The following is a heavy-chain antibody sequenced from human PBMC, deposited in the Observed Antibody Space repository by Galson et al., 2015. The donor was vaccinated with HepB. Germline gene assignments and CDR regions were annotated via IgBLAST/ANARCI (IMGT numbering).Heavy chain of an antibody. J-gene: IGHJ4*02. CDR1: GFTFNSHV. D-gene: IGHD6-19*01. CDR2: ISGGGDNT. CDR3: GNSRWYDHFDY. V-gene: IGHV3-23*01. Sequence: SLRLSCAASGFTFNSHVISWVRQAPGKGLEWVSAISGGGDNTYYTDSVKGRFTISRDNSKNTVHLQMNSLRAEDTAVYYCGNSRWYDHFDYWGQGTLVTVSS.